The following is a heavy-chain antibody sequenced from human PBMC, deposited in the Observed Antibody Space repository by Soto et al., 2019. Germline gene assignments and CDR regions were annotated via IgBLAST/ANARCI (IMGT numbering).Heavy chain of an antibody. Sequence: GASVKVSCKASGYTFTSYYMHWVRQAPGQGLEWMGIINPSGGSTSYAQKFQGRVTMTRDTSTSTVYMELSSLRSEDTAVYYCASNLYYDFWSGYPNPYGMDVWGQGTTVTVSS. CDR3: ASNLYYDFWSGYPNPYGMDV. J-gene: IGHJ6*02. CDR2: INPSGGST. V-gene: IGHV1-46*01. CDR1: GYTFTSYY. D-gene: IGHD3-3*01.